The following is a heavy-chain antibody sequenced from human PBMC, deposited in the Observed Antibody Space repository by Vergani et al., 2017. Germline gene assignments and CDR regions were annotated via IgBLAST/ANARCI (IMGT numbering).Heavy chain of an antibody. CDR2: INPSGGHT. D-gene: IGHD3-9*01. J-gene: IGHJ4*02. CDR3: ARGDYGILTGYRY. CDR1: VYTFSNYY. V-gene: IGHV1-46*03. Sequence: QVQVVQSGAEVKKSGASVKVSCKTSVYTFSNYYMHWVRQAPGQGLEWMGIINPSGGHTNYAQKFQGRVTITRDTSTSTVYMELSSLRSEDTAIYYCARGDYGILTGYRYWVQGTLVTVSA.